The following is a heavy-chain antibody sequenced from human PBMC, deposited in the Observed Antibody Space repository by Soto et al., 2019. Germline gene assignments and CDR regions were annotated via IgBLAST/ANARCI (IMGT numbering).Heavy chain of an antibody. J-gene: IGHJ3*02. CDR1: GGTFNTYA. Sequence: QVQLVQSGAEVKKPGSSVKVSCKASGGTFNTYAISWVRQAPGQGLEWVGGVIPIFGTANYAQKFQGRVTITADGSTSTAYVGPSSLRSEDTAVYYCSRERVQGLVVAINLGGAFDIWGQGTLVTVSS. CDR3: SRERVQGLVVAINLGGAFDI. V-gene: IGHV1-69*01. CDR2: VIPIFGTA. D-gene: IGHD3-22*01.